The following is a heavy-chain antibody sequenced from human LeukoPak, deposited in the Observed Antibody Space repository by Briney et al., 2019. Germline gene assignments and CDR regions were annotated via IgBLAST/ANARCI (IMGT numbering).Heavy chain of an antibody. V-gene: IGHV1-46*01. D-gene: IGHD2-21*02. CDR2: INPTGGST. CDR3: ARDHYHKIHSVMVTAPDY. J-gene: IGHJ4*02. Sequence: ASVKVSCKASGYTFTSYYMHWVRQAPGEGLEWMGIINPTGGSTSYAQKFQGRVTMTRDTSTSTVYMELSSLRSEDTAVYYCARDHYHKIHSVMVTAPDYWAQGTLVIVSS. CDR1: GYTFTSYY.